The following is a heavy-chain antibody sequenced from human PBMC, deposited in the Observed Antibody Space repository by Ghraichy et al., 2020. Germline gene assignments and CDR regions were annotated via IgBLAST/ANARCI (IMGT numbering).Heavy chain of an antibody. V-gene: IGHV3-74*01. CDR3: ARDGQTDNWFDP. J-gene: IGHJ5*02. Sequence: LSLTCAASGFTFSSYWMHWVRQAPGKGLVWVSRINSDGSSTSYADSVKGRFTISRDNAKNTLYLQMNSLRAEDTAVYYCARDGQTDNWFDPWGQGTLVTVSS. CDR2: INSDGSST. CDR1: GFTFSSYW.